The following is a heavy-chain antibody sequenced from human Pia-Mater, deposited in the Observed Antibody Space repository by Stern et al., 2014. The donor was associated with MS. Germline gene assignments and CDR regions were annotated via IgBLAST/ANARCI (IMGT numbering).Heavy chain of an antibody. CDR3: AREGGITGKTKSDS. J-gene: IGHJ4*02. Sequence: VQLGESGTEVKKPGASVKVSCKTSGFTFTGYGITWVRQAPGQGLEWMGGLSAYTGNTKYAQRFPDRVTMTTDTSTSTAYMELRSLRSDDTAVYYCAREGGITGKTKSDSWGQGTLVSVSS. CDR1: GFTFTGYG. V-gene: IGHV1-18*01. CDR2: LSAYTGNT. D-gene: IGHD1/OR15-1a*01.